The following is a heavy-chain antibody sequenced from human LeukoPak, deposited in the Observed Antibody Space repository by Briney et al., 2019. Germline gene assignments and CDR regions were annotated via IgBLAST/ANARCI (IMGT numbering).Heavy chain of an antibody. V-gene: IGHV3-7*03. CDR1: EFTFSSHW. D-gene: IGHD5-18*01. Sequence: GGSLRPSCAASEFTFSSHWMSWVRQVAGKGLEWVANIREDGSEKYYVDSVKGRFTISRDNAKNSLFLQMNSLRAEDTAVYYCARDSRYSRGVGDFDYWGQGTLVIVSS. CDR2: IREDGSEK. CDR3: ARDSRYSRGVGDFDY. J-gene: IGHJ4*02.